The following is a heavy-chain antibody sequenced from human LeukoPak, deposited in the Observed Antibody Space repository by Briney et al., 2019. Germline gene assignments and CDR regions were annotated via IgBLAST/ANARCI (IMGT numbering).Heavy chain of an antibody. CDR3: ARLNGNYYDSSGYYYGGYYFDY. D-gene: IGHD3-22*01. J-gene: IGHJ4*02. CDR2: ISYDGSNK. Sequence: GSLRLSCAASGFTFSSYAMHWVRQAPGKGLEWVAVISYDGSNKYYADSVKGRFTISRDNSKNTLYLQMNSLRAEDTAVYYCARLNGNYYDSSGYYYGGYYFDYWGQGTLVTVSS. V-gene: IGHV3-30-3*01. CDR1: GFTFSSYA.